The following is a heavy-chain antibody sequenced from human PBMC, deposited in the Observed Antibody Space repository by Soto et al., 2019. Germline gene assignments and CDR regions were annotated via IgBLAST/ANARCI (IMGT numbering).Heavy chain of an antibody. CDR3: ARATGTSYYYYYGMDV. CDR1: GGSFSGYY. J-gene: IGHJ6*02. D-gene: IGHD1-1*01. CDR2: INHSGST. V-gene: IGHV4-34*01. Sequence: QVQLQQWGAGLLKPSETLSLTCAVYGGSFSGYYWSWIRQPPGKGLEWIGEINHSGSTNYNPSLNSRVTISVDTSKNQFSLKLSTVTAADTAVYYCARATGTSYYYYYGMDVWGQGTTVTVSS.